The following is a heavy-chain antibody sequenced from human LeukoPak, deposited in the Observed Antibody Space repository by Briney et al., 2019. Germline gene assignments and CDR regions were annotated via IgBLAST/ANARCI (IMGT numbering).Heavy chain of an antibody. CDR2: INPNSGGT. D-gene: IGHD1-26*01. Sequence: GASVKVSCKASGYTFTGYYMHWVRQAPGQGLEWMGWINPNSGGTNYAQKFQGSVTMTRDTSISTVYAELSRLRSDDTAVYYCARGSYYHPEYWGQGTLVTVSS. V-gene: IGHV1-2*02. J-gene: IGHJ4*02. CDR1: GYTFTGYY. CDR3: ARGSYYHPEY.